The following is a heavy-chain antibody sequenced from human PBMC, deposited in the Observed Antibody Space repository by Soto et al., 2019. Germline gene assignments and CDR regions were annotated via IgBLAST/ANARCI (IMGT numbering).Heavy chain of an antibody. CDR3: ARDQVDPGTTGYYGMDV. CDR1: GGTFSSYA. Sequence: SVKVCCKASGGTFSSYAISWVRQAPGQGLEWMGGIIPIFGTANYAQKFQGRVTITADESTSTAYMELSSLRSEDTAVYYCARDQVDPGTTGYYGMDVWGQGTTVTVSS. D-gene: IGHD1-7*01. J-gene: IGHJ6*02. CDR2: IIPIFGTA. V-gene: IGHV1-69*13.